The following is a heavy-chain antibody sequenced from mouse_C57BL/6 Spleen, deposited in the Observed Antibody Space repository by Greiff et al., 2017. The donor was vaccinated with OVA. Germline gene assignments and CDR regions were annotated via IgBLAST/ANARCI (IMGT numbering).Heavy chain of an antibody. CDR3: ARERFDY. CDR1: GYSITSGYY. Sequence: EVQLQQSGPGLVKPSQSLSLTCSVTGYSITSGYYWNWIRQFPGNKLEWMGYISYDGSNNYNPSLKNRISITRDTSTNQFFLKLNSVTTEDTATYYCARERFDYWGQGTTLTVSS. J-gene: IGHJ2*01. CDR2: ISYDGSN. V-gene: IGHV3-6*01.